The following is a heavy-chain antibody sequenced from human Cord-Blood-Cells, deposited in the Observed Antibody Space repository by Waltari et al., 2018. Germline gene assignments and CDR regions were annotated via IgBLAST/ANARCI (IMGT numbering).Heavy chain of an antibody. D-gene: IGHD5-18*01. V-gene: IGHV1-24*01. CDR3: ATPRGYSYGYAFDI. CDR1: GYTLTELS. CDR2: FDPEDGET. Sequence: GAEVKKPGASVKVSCKVSGYTLTELSMNWVRQAPGKGLEWMGGFDPEDGETIYAQKFQGRVTMTEDTSTDTAYMELSSLRSEDTAVYYCATPRGYSYGYAFDIWGQGTMVTVSS. J-gene: IGHJ3*02.